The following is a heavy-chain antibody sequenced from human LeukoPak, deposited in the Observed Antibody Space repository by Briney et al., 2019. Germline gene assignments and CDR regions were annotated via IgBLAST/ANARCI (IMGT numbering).Heavy chain of an antibody. CDR2: IYPGDSDT. D-gene: IGHD6-6*01. Sequence: GESLKISCKGSGYSFTSYWIGWVRQMPGKGLEWMGIIYPGDSDTRYSPSFQGQVTISADKSISTAYLQWSSLKASDTAMYYCARRARQLVGAGYYYYYGMDVWSQGTTVTVSS. CDR3: ARRARQLVGAGYYYYYGMDV. J-gene: IGHJ6*02. V-gene: IGHV5-51*01. CDR1: GYSFTSYW.